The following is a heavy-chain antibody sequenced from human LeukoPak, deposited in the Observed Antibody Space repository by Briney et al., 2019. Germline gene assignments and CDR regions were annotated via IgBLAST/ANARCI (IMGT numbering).Heavy chain of an antibody. CDR2: INPNSGFT. D-gene: IGHD3-3*01. CDR1: GYTFTSYD. CDR3: ARDKSTTVRFLQYY. Sequence: ASVKVSCKASGYTFTSYDINWVRQAPGQGLEWMGWINPNSGFTNYAQKFQGRVSMTRDMSISTAYMELSSLRSDDTAVYYCARDKSTTVRFLQYYWGQGTLVTVSS. V-gene: IGHV1-2*02. J-gene: IGHJ4*02.